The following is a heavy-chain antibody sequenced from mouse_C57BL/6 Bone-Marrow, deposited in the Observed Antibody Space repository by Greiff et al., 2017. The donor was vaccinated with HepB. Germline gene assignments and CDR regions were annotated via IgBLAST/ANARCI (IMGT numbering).Heavy chain of an antibody. CDR2: IDPENGDT. CDR3: TKTFAY. V-gene: IGHV14-4*01. Sequence: EVQRVESGAELVRPGASVKLSCTASGFNIKDDYMHWVKQRPEQGLEWIGWIDPENGDTEYASKFQGKATITADTSSNTAYLQLSSLTSEDTAVYYCTKTFAYWGQGTLVTVSA. CDR1: GFNIKDDY. J-gene: IGHJ3*01.